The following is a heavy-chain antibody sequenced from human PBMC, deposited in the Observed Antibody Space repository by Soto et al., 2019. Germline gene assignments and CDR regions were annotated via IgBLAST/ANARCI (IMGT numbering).Heavy chain of an antibody. D-gene: IGHD2-15*01. Sequence: PGESLKISCKGSGYSFTSYWIGWVRQMPGKGLEWMGIIYPGDSDTRYSPSFQGQVTISADKSISTAYLQWSSLKASDTAMYYFSRPHFSGGSCYSPHYYYMDVWGKGTTVTVSS. CDR1: GYSFTSYW. CDR2: IYPGDSDT. J-gene: IGHJ6*03. V-gene: IGHV5-51*01. CDR3: SRPHFSGGSCYSPHYYYMDV.